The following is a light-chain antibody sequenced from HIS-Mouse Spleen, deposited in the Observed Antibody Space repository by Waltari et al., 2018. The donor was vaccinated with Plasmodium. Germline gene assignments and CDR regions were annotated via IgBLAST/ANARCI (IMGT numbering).Light chain of an antibody. Sequence: SYELTQPPSVSVSPGQTARITCSGDALPKKYAYWYQQKSGQAPVLGIYEDSKRPSGIPERFSGSSSGTMATLTISGAQVEDEADYYCQAWDSSTVVFGGGTKLTVL. J-gene: IGLJ2*01. V-gene: IGLV3-10*01. CDR1: ALPKKY. CDR3: QAWDSSTVV. CDR2: EDS.